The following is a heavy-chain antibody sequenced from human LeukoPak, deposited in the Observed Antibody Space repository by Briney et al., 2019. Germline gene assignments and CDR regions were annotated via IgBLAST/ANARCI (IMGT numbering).Heavy chain of an antibody. D-gene: IGHD3-10*02. V-gene: IGHV3-48*03. CDR1: GFTFSSYE. J-gene: IGHJ6*04. CDR2: ISSSGSTI. CDR3: AELGITMIGGV. Sequence: GGSLRLSCAASGFTFSSYEMNLVRQAPWKGLERVSYISSSGSTIYYADSVKGRFTISRNNAKNSLYLQMNSLRAEDTAVYYCAELGITMIGGVWGKGTTVTISS.